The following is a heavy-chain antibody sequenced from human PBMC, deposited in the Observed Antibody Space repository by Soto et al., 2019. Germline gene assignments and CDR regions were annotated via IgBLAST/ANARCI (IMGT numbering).Heavy chain of an antibody. D-gene: IGHD2-2*01. V-gene: IGHV1-18*01. CDR2: ISAYNGNT. CDR1: GYTFTSYG. J-gene: IGHJ6*02. CDR3: ARDGSTSCQLCPFRWELRYGMDV. Sequence: QVQLVQSGAEVKKPGASVKVSCKASGYTFTSYGISWVRQAPGQGLEWMGWISAYNGNTNYAQKLQGRVTMTTDTSTSTAYMGLRSLRSDDTAVYYCARDGSTSCQLCPFRWELRYGMDVWGQGTTVTVSS.